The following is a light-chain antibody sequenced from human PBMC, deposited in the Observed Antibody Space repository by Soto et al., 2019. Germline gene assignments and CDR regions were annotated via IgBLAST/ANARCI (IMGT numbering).Light chain of an antibody. V-gene: IGKV3-15*01. Sequence: IVMTQSPATLSVSPGERATLSCRASQSVSSNLAWSQQKPGQAPRLLIYGASTRATGIPARFSGSGSGTEFTLTICSLQSEDVAGYYCQQYNNWPRTCGQGSKG. CDR1: QSVSSN. CDR3: QQYNNWPRT. CDR2: GAS. J-gene: IGKJ1*01.